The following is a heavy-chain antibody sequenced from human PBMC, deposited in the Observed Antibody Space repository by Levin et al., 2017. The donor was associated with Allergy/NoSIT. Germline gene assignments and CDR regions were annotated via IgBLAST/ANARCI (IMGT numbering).Heavy chain of an antibody. CDR3: ARDSVANGTPVADY. Sequence: SETLSLTCTVSGGSISSYYWSWIRQPPGKGLEWIGYIYYSGSTNYNPSLKSRVTISVDTSKNQFSLKLSSVTAADTAVYYCARDSVANGTPVADYWGQGTLVTVSS. D-gene: IGHD2-8*01. CDR2: IYYSGST. V-gene: IGHV4-59*01. CDR1: GGSISSYY. J-gene: IGHJ4*02.